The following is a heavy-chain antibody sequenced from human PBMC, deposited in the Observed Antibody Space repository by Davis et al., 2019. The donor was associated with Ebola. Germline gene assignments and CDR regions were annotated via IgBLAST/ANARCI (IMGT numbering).Heavy chain of an antibody. CDR1: GFTFSSYS. V-gene: IGHV3-21*01. Sequence: GESLKISCAASGFTFSSYSMNWVRQAPGKGLEWVSSISTRSTYIYYADSVKGRFTISRYDAKNSLYLQMNSLRVEDTAVYYCATLNWFDPWGQGTLVTVSS. CDR2: ISTRSTYI. CDR3: ATLNWFDP. J-gene: IGHJ5*02.